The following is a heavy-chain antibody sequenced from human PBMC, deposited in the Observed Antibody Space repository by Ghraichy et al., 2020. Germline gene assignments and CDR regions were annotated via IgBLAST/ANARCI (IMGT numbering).Heavy chain of an antibody. J-gene: IGHJ4*02. D-gene: IGHD7-27*01. CDR2: MNPKSGNT. Sequence: ASVKVSCKASGYTFSNYDINWVRQAPGQGLEYMGWMNPKSGNTGFAQKFQGRVTISTDTSAETAYMEMNSQTSEDTAVYYCARAIRNELWSDYWGQGTLVTVSS. CDR1: GYTFSNYD. CDR3: ARAIRNELWSDY. V-gene: IGHV1-8*01.